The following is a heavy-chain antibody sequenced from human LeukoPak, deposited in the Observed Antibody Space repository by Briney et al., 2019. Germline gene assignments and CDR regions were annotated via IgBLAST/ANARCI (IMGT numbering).Heavy chain of an antibody. CDR2: IYYSGST. Sequence: SETLSLTCTVSGGSISSYYWSWIRQPPGKGLEWIGYIYYSGSTNYNPSLKSRVTISVDTSKNQFSLKLSSVTAADTAVYYCASPYDFWSGPYYMDVWGKGTTVTVSS. V-gene: IGHV4-59*12. CDR3: ASPYDFWSGPYYMDV. CDR1: GGSISSYY. D-gene: IGHD3-3*01. J-gene: IGHJ6*03.